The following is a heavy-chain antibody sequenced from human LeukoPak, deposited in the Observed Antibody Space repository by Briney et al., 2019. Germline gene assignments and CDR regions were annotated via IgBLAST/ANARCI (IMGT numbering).Heavy chain of an antibody. J-gene: IGHJ5*02. CDR1: GGSISSGGYY. V-gene: IGHV4-31*03. CDR2: IYYSGST. Sequence: SETLSLTCTVSGGSISSGGYYWSWIRQHPGKGLEWIGYIYYSGSTYYNPSLKSRVTISVDTSKNQFSLKLSSVTAADTAVYYCASSIWSGYYPYNWFDPWGQGTLVTVSS. CDR3: ASSIWSGYYPYNWFDP. D-gene: IGHD3-3*01.